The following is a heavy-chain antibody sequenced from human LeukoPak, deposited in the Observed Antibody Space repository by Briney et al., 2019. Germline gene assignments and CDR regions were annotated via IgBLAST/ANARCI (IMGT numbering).Heavy chain of an antibody. J-gene: IGHJ6*02. V-gene: IGHV3-21*06. CDR3: ARDPSSGGYFYYGMDV. CDR2: ISSSSSYI. Sequence: GGSLRLSCAASGFPFSSYSMNWVRQAPGKGLEWVSTISSSSSYIFYADSAKGRFTISRDNAKNSLYLQMNSLRAEDTAVYYCARDPSSGGYFYYGMDVWGQGTTVTVSS. CDR1: GFPFSSYS.